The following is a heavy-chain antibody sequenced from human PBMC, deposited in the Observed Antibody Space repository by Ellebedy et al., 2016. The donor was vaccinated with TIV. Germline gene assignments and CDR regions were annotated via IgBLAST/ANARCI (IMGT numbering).Heavy chain of an antibody. CDR2: ISVYNGDT. CDR3: ARDGPKEPIDY. J-gene: IGHJ4*02. CDR1: SYTFTSSG. V-gene: IGHV1-18*04. Sequence: AASVKVSCKASSYTFTSSGLSWVRQAPGQGLEWMGYISVYNGDTHYTQKFQGRVTMTTDTSTSTAYMELRSLRSDDTAVYYCARDGPKEPIDYWGQGTLVTVSS. D-gene: IGHD1-14*01.